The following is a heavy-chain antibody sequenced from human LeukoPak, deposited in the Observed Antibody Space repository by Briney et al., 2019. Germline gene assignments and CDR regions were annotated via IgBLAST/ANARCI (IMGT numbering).Heavy chain of an antibody. CDR2: IYYSGST. J-gene: IGHJ3*02. CDR3: ARHYYYDSSGLDDAFDI. D-gene: IGHD3-22*01. V-gene: IGHV4-30-4*08. CDR1: GGSISSGDYY. Sequence: PSQTLSLTCTVSGGSISSGDYYWSWIRQPPGKGLEWIGYIYYSGSTYYNPSLKSRVTISVDTSKNQFSLKLSSVTAADTAVYYCARHYYYDSSGLDDAFDIWGQGTMVTVSS.